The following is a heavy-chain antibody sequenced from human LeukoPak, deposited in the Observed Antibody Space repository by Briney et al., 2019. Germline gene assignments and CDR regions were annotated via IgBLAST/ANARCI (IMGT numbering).Heavy chain of an antibody. CDR1: GFTFSSYW. D-gene: IGHD1-26*01. Sequence: PGGSLRLSCAASGFTFSSYWMHWVRQAPGKGLVWVSRINSDGSSTIYADSVKGRFTISRDNAKHTLYLQMNTLRAEDTAVYYCARDLLGNSGSYLRHPNGPPFDYWGQGTLVTVSS. J-gene: IGHJ4*02. V-gene: IGHV3-74*01. CDR2: INSDGSST. CDR3: ARDLLGNSGSYLRHPNGPPFDY.